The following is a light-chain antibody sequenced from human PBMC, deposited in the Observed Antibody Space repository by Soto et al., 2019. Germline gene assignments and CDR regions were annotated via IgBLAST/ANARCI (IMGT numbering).Light chain of an antibody. J-gene: IGLJ1*01. Sequence: QSVLAQPPSASGSPGQSVTISCTGTSSDISDNKYVSWFQQHPGKAPKVLIYEVNKRASGVPDRFSGSKSGNTAPLTVSGLRADDEADYYCNSYVGSNNYVFGTGTKV. V-gene: IGLV2-8*01. CDR1: SSDISDNKY. CDR2: EVN. CDR3: NSYVGSNNYV.